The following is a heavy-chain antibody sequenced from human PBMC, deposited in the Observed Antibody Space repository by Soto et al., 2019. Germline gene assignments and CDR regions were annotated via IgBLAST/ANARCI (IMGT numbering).Heavy chain of an antibody. CDR3: AHRVLRTVLGLVTTTATSFDS. D-gene: IGHD3-3*01. CDR2: IYWDHDK. Sequence: QITLNESGPTLVKPTQTLTLTCTFSGFSLTTSGVGVGWICQSPVKAPEWLALIYWDHDKRYRPSLKSTLTITKDTPKTQIGLTMANLDPAATATYSCAHRVLRTVLGLVTTTATSFDSWGQGTPGAVSS. CDR1: GFSLTTSGVG. J-gene: IGHJ4*02. V-gene: IGHV2-5*02.